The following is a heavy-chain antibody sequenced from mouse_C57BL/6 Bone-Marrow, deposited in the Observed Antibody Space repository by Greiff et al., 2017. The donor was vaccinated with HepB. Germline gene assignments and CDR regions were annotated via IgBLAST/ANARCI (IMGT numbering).Heavy chain of an antibody. CDR3: ARGYGNYEGYDY. D-gene: IGHD2-10*02. J-gene: IGHJ2*01. V-gene: IGHV1-61*01. CDR1: GYTFTSYW. Sequence: QVQLQQPGAELVRPGSSVKLSCKASGYTFTSYWMDWVKQRPGQGLEWIGNIYPSDSETHYNQKFKYKATLTVDKSSSTAYMQLSSLTSEDSAVYYCARGYGNYEGYDYWGQGTTLTVSS. CDR2: IYPSDSET.